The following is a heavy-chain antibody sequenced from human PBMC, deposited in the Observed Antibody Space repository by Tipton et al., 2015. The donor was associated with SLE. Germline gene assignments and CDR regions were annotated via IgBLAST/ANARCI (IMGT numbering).Heavy chain of an antibody. CDR2: ISGYNGNT. V-gene: IGHV1-18*01. Sequence: QLVQSGAEVKKPGASVKVSCKASGYSLFRYGLSWVRQAPGQRLEWMGWISGYNGNTNYAQKVQGRVTMTTDTSTRAAYMELRSLRSDDTAVYYCARELNGIAAADYWGQGTLVTVSS. CDR1: GYSLFRYG. CDR3: ARELNGIAAADY. J-gene: IGHJ4*02. D-gene: IGHD6-13*01.